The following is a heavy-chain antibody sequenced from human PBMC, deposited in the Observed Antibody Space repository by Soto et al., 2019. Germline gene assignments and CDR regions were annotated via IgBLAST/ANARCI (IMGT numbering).Heavy chain of an antibody. CDR1: GGTFSNHL. CDR2: IIPIFGIL. CDR3: ASGSLYGSGSYPVDY. Sequence: QVQLVQSGAEVKKPGSSVNVSCKASGGTFSNHLISWVRQAPGQGLEWMGTIIPIFGILNYAQKLQGRVTISADKSTSTAYMELSSLRSDDTAVYYCASGSLYGSGSYPVDYWGQGTLVTVSS. V-gene: IGHV1-69*02. D-gene: IGHD3-10*01. J-gene: IGHJ4*01.